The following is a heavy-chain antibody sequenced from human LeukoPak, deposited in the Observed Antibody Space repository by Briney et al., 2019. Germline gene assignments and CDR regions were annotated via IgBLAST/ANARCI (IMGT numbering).Heavy chain of an antibody. CDR2: ISSNGGST. CDR3: ARVGAIRAYYFDY. CDR1: GFTFSSYA. V-gene: IGHV3-64*01. Sequence: GGSLRLSCAASGFTFSSYAMHWVRQAPGKGLEYVSAISSNGGSTYYANSVKGRFTISRDNAKNSLYLQMNSLRAEDTAVYYCARVGAIRAYYFDYWGQGTLVTVSS. D-gene: IGHD3-10*01. J-gene: IGHJ4*02.